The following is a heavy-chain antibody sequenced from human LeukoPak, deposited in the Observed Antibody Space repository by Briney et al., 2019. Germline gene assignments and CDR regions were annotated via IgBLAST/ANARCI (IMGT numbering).Heavy chain of an antibody. CDR1: GGSISSYY. J-gene: IGHJ4*02. D-gene: IGHD3-10*01. CDR3: ASTPKPYGSGSYWYGAAFDY. Sequence: SETLSLTCTVSGGSISSYYWSWIRQPPGKGLEWIGYIYYSRSTNYNPSLKSRVTISVDTSKNQFSLKLSSVTAADTAVYYCASTPKPYGSGSYWYGAAFDYWGQGTLVTVSS. CDR2: IYYSRST. V-gene: IGHV4-59*08.